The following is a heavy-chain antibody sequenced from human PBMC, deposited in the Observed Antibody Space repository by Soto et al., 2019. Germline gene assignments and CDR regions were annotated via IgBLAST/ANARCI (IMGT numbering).Heavy chain of an antibody. J-gene: IGHJ5*02. V-gene: IGHV1-69*02. CDR1: GGTFSSYT. Sequence: QVQLVQSGAEVKKPGSSVKFSCKASGGTFSSYTISWVRQAPGQGLEWMGRIIHILGIANYAQKFQGRVTMTADKYTSTAYMELSSLRSEDTAVSYCASDTKVRGVAWGQGTLVTVSS. CDR3: ASDTKVRGVA. D-gene: IGHD3-10*01. CDR2: IIHILGIA.